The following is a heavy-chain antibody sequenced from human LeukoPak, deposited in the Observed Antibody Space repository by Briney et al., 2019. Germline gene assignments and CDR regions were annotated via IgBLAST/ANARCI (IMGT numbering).Heavy chain of an antibody. CDR3: ARSPNAAAGTE. CDR1: GFTFSSYS. J-gene: IGHJ4*02. Sequence: GGSLRLSCAASGFTFSSYSMNWVRQAPGKGLEWVSSIRSSSSYIYYADSVKGRFTISRDNAKNSLYLQMNSLRAEDTAVYYCARSPNAAAGTEWGQGTLVTVSS. D-gene: IGHD6-13*01. CDR2: IRSSSSYI. V-gene: IGHV3-21*01.